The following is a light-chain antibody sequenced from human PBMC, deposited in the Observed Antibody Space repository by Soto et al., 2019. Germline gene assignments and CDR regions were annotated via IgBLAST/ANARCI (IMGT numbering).Light chain of an antibody. CDR3: QQLNSYAYT. J-gene: IGKJ2*01. CDR1: QGISSY. Sequence: DIQLTQSPSFLSASVGDRVTITCRASQGISSYLAWYQQKPGKAPKLLIYAASTLQSGVPSWFSGSGSGTEFTLTISSLQPEDFATYYCQQLNSYAYTFGQGTKLEIK. V-gene: IGKV1-9*01. CDR2: AAS.